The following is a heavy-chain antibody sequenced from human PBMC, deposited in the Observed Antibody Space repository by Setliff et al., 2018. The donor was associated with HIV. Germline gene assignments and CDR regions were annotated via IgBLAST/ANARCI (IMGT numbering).Heavy chain of an antibody. CDR3: ARPFDQ. Sequence: GGSLRLSCESSGFTFNNYWMSWVRQAPGKRPEWVANIKGDGSETYYVDSVKGRFTISRDNAKNSLYLQMDSLRVEDTAVYYCARPFDQWGQGALVTVPQ. CDR1: GFTFNNYW. V-gene: IGHV3-7*01. CDR2: IKGDGSET. J-gene: IGHJ4*02.